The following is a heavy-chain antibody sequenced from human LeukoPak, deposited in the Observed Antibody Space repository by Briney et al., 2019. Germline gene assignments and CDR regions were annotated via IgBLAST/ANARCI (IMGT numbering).Heavy chain of an antibody. CDR2: INSDGSWT. V-gene: IGHV3-74*01. CDR1: GNYW. D-gene: IGHD2/OR15-2a*01. Sequence: GGSLRLSCAASGNYWVHWVRQVPGKGLVWVSHINSDGSWTSYADSVKGRFTISKDNAKNTVYLQMNSLRTEDTTVYYCVSFYETYWGRGTLVTVSS. CDR3: VSFYETY. J-gene: IGHJ4*02.